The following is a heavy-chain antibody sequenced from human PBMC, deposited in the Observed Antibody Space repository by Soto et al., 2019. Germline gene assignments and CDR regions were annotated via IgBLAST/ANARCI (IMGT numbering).Heavy chain of an antibody. V-gene: IGHV4-31*03. J-gene: IGHJ4*02. Sequence: SETLSLTSTVSGGSLISSNTYLSWIRQHPEKGLERIGYISHRGRTYYNPSLKSRVTISPDTSTLQFHLKLTSVTAADTAVYYCVTLAHCVGGSCGPIDLWGQGAPGTVSS. CDR1: GGSLISSNTY. CDR2: ISHRGRT. D-gene: IGHD2-21*01. CDR3: VTLAHCVGGSCGPIDL.